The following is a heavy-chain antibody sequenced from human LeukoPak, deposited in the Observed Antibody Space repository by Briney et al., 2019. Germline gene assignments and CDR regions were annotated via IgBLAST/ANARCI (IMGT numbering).Heavy chain of an antibody. V-gene: IGHV3-7*01. Sequence: GGSLRLSCAASGFTFSSYWMSWVRQAPGKGLEWVANIKQDGSEKYYVDSVKGRFTISRDNAKNSLYLQMNSLRAEDTAVYYCARCQRGFWSGYYLGYWGQGTLVTVSS. CDR2: IKQDGSEK. CDR3: ARCQRGFWSGYYLGY. J-gene: IGHJ4*02. D-gene: IGHD3-3*01. CDR1: GFTFSSYW.